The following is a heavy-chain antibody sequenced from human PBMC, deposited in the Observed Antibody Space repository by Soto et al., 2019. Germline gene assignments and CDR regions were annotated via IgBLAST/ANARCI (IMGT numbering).Heavy chain of an antibody. D-gene: IGHD3-10*01. Sequence: ASVKVSCKVSGYTLTELSMHWVRQAPGKGLEWMGGFDPEDGETIYAQKFQGRVTMTEDTSTDTAYMELSSLRSEDTAVYYCATDAGWHSRGVAFDIWGQGTMVTVSS. CDR1: GYTLTELS. CDR2: FDPEDGET. V-gene: IGHV1-24*01. CDR3: ATDAGWHSRGVAFDI. J-gene: IGHJ3*02.